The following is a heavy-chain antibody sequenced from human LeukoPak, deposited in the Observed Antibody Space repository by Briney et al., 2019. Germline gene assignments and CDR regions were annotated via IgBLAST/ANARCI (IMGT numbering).Heavy chain of an antibody. CDR1: GFTFSSYA. CDR2: LTGSGGNT. Sequence: GGSLRLSCVASGFTFSSYAMSWVRQAPGKGLEWVSGLTGSGGNTYYADSVKGRLTIYRDNSKSKLSLQMNSLRAEDAAVYYCVKFRGIQHYNYHMDVWGKGTTVTVSS. D-gene: IGHD3-10*01. V-gene: IGHV3-23*01. J-gene: IGHJ6*03. CDR3: VKFRGIQHYNYHMDV.